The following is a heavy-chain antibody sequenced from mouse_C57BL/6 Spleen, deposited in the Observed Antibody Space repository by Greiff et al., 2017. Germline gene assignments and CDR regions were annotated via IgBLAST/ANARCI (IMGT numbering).Heavy chain of an antibody. D-gene: IGHD1-1*01. J-gene: IGHJ2*01. CDR2: IYPGDGDT. Sequence: QVQLQQSGPELVKPGASVKISCKASGYAFSSSWMNWVKQRPGKGLEWIGRIYPGDGDTNYNGKFKGKATLTADKSSSTAYMQLSSLTSEDSAVYLCARDYGSSYDYFDYWGQGTTLTVSS. V-gene: IGHV1-82*01. CDR3: ARDYGSSYDYFDY. CDR1: GYAFSSSW.